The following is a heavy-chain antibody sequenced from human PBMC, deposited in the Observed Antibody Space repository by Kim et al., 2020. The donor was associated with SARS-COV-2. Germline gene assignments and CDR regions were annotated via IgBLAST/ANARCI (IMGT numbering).Heavy chain of an antibody. CDR3: ARDREFTIFGVVIKGSFDY. J-gene: IGHJ4*02. CDR2: ISSSSSYI. V-gene: IGHV3-21*01. D-gene: IGHD3-3*01. Sequence: GGSLRLSCAASGFTFSTYSMNWVRQAPGKGLEWVSSISSSSSYIYYADSVKGRFTISRDNAKNSLYLQMNSLRAEDTAVYYCARDREFTIFGVVIKGSFDYWGQGTLVTVSS. CDR1: GFTFSTYS.